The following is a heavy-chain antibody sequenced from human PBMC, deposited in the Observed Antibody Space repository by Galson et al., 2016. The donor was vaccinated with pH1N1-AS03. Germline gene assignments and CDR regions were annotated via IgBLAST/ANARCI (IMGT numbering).Heavy chain of an antibody. CDR3: VRQFDVLTGFFDY. D-gene: IGHD3-9*01. V-gene: IGHV5-51*01. CDR2: IFPGDSDT. Sequence: QSGAEVKKPGESLKISCKGSGYSFNRYWIGWVRQMSGKDLEWMGMIFPGDSDTRYSPPFQGQVTISADSRTAYLQWSSLKASDTAMYYCVRQFDVLTGFFDYWGQGALVTVSS. J-gene: IGHJ4*02. CDR1: GYSFNRYW.